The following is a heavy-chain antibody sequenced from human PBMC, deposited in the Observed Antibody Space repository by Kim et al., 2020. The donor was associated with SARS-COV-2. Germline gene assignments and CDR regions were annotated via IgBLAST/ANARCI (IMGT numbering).Heavy chain of an antibody. CDR2: IYYSGNT. D-gene: IGHD6-19*01. J-gene: IGHJ5*02. Sequence: SQTPSLTCAVSGGSISDYYWSWIRQPPGKGLEWIVYIYYSGNTNYNPSLKSRLTISVDMSKNQFSLRLTAVTAADTAVYYCAREGRMQWRNWFDPWGQGTLVTVSS. CDR3: AREGRMQWRNWFDP. V-gene: IGHV4-59*13. CDR1: GGSISDYY.